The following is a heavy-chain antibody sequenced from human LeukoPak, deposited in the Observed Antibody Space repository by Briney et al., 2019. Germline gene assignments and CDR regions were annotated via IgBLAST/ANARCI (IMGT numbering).Heavy chain of an antibody. CDR1: GFTFSSYA. D-gene: IGHD3-22*01. V-gene: IGHV3-23*01. Sequence: PGGSLRLSCAASGFTFSSYAMSWVRQTPGKGLEWVSAISGSGGSTYYADSVKGRFTISRDNSKNTLCLQMNSLRAEDTAVYYCAKCERWLPSDDAFDIWGQGTMVTVSS. J-gene: IGHJ3*02. CDR3: AKCERWLPSDDAFDI. CDR2: ISGSGGST.